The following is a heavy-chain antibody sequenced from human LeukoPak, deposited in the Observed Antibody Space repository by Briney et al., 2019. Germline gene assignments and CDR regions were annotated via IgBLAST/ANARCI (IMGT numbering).Heavy chain of an antibody. Sequence: ASVKVSCKASGGTFSSYAISWVRQAPGQGLEWMGGIIPIFGTANYAQKFQGRVTITADESTSTAYMELSSLRAEDTAVYYCAKGRGWEASYYYYYMDVWGKGTTVTISS. D-gene: IGHD1-26*01. J-gene: IGHJ6*03. CDR2: IIPIFGTA. CDR3: AKGRGWEASYYYYYMDV. V-gene: IGHV1-69*13. CDR1: GGTFSSYA.